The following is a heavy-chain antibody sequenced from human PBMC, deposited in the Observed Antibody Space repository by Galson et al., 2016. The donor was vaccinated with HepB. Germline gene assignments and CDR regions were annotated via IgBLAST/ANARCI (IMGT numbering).Heavy chain of an antibody. D-gene: IGHD3-9*01. CDR1: GYTFTSYD. CDR3: ARGTHNYDSKGYDY. Sequence: SVKVSCKASGYTFTSYDINWVRQATGQGLEWMGWMNPNSDNTVYAQKFQGRVTMTSNTSISTAYMELSSLRSEDTAVYYCARGTHNYDSKGYDYWGQGTLVTVSS. CDR2: MNPNSDNT. V-gene: IGHV1-8*01. J-gene: IGHJ4*02.